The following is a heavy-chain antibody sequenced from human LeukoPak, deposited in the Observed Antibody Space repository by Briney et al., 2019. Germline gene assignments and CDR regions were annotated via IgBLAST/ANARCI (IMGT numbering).Heavy chain of an antibody. D-gene: IGHD3-10*01. Sequence: SETLSLTCAVYGGSFSGYYWSWIRQPPGKGLEWIGEINHSGSTNYNPSLKSRVTISVDTPKNQLSLKLSSVTAADTAVYYCARGPRAYGSGSYYNWGQGTLVTVSS. V-gene: IGHV4-34*01. CDR1: GGSFSGYY. CDR3: ARGPRAYGSGSYYN. CDR2: INHSGST. J-gene: IGHJ4*02.